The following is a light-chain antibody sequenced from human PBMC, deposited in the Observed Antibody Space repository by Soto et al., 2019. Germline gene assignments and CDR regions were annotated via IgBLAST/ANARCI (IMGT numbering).Light chain of an antibody. CDR2: DVS. CDR1: SNDVGGYDH. Sequence: QSALTQPASVSGSPGQSITISCTGTSNDVGGYDHVSWYQQYPGKAPRLIIHDVSNRPSGVSSRFSGSKSGNTASLTISGLQAEDEADYYCSSYTSSFTHLFGTGTKVTVL. V-gene: IGLV2-14*03. J-gene: IGLJ1*01. CDR3: SSYTSSFTHL.